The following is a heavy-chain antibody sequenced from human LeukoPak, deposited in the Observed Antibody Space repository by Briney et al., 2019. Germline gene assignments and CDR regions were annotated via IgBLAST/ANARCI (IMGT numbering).Heavy chain of an antibody. CDR2: ISSSGNSV. Sequence: PGGSLRLSCAVSGFTFSRYEMHWVRQAPGKGLEWISYISSSGNSVYYADSVKGRFTISRDNAKNSLYLQMNSLRAEETAVYYCATLWVATAGVDPWGQGTLVTVSS. CDR3: ATLWVATAGVDP. V-gene: IGHV3-48*03. CDR1: GFTFSRYE. J-gene: IGHJ5*02. D-gene: IGHD5-12*01.